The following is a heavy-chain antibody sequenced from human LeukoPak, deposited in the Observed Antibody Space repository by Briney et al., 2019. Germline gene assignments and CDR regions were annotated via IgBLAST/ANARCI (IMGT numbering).Heavy chain of an antibody. CDR2: ISSSSSYI. CDR3: AREGDTAMVTEYDY. D-gene: IGHD5-18*01. V-gene: IGHV3-21*01. J-gene: IGHJ4*02. Sequence: GGSLRLSCAASGFTFSSYSMNWVRQAPGKGLGWVSSISSSSSYIYYADSVKGRFTISRDNAKNSLYLQMNSLRAEDTAVYYCAREGDTAMVTEYDYWGQGTLVTVSS. CDR1: GFTFSSYS.